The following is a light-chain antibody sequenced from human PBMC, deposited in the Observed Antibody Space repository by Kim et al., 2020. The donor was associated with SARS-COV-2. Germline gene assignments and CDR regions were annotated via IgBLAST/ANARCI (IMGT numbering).Light chain of an antibody. V-gene: IGKV4-1*01. Sequence: DIVMTQSPDSLAVSLGERATINCKSSQSVLYSSNNKNYLAWYQQKPGQTPKLLIYWASSREPGFPDRFSGSGSGTDFTLTISSLQAEDVAVYYCQQYYTAPYTFGQGTKLEIK. CDR3: QQYYTAPYT. CDR2: WAS. J-gene: IGKJ2*01. CDR1: QSVLYSSNNKNY.